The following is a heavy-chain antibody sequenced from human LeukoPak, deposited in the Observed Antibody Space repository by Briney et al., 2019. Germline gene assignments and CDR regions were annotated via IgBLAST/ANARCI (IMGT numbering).Heavy chain of an antibody. J-gene: IGHJ5*02. V-gene: IGHV4-4*07. CDR1: GGYISSYY. Sequence: SETLSLTCTVSGGYISSYYWSWIRQPAGKGLEWIGRIYSSGNTNYNPSLKSRITMSEDASKNQFSLKLKSVTAADTAVYYCARDDGVTTVLNWFDPWGQGTLVTVSS. D-gene: IGHD1-26*01. CDR3: ARDDGVTTVLNWFDP. CDR2: IYSSGNT.